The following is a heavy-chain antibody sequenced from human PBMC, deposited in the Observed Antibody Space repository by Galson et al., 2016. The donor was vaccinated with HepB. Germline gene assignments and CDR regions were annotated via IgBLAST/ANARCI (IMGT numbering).Heavy chain of an antibody. CDR1: GGSFSGYY. CDR3: VRGRVSVGRGVPYGMDV. D-gene: IGHD3-10*01. V-gene: IGHV4-34*01. Sequence: SETLSLTCAVSGGSFSGYYWNWILQSPGKGLECIGEINHSGSTNYNPSLKRRVSMSVDTSKSQFSLRLSSVTAADTAVYYCVRGRVSVGRGVPYGMDVWGQGTTVTVS. J-gene: IGHJ6*02. CDR2: INHSGST.